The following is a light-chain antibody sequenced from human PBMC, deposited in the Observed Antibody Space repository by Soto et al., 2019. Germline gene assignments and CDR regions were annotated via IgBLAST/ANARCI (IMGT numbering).Light chain of an antibody. CDR3: QQYNNWWT. CDR1: QSVSNN. Sequence: EIVMTQSPATLSVSPGERATLSCRASQSVSNNLAWYQKKPGQAPRLLIYDASTRATGIPARSSGSGSGTDFTLTISSLQSEDFAVYYCQQYNNWWTFGQGTRVEIK. V-gene: IGKV3-15*01. CDR2: DAS. J-gene: IGKJ1*01.